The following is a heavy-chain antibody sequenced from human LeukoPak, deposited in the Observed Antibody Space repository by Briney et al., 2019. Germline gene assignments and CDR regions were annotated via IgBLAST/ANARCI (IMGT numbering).Heavy chain of an antibody. Sequence: GGSLRLSCTASGFTFSNYWMHWVRQAPGRGLVWVSRIKSDGSTTTYADSVKGRFTISRDNAKSTLYLQMNSLRAEDTAVYYCVRLADPGYWGQGTLVTVSS. CDR3: VRLADPGY. V-gene: IGHV3-74*01. CDR1: GFTFSNYW. J-gene: IGHJ4*02. CDR2: IKSDGSTT. D-gene: IGHD6-19*01.